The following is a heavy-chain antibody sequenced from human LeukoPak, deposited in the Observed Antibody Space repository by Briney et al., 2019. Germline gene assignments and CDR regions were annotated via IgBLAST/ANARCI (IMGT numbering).Heavy chain of an antibody. V-gene: IGHV3-21*01. CDR1: GFTFSSYG. CDR2: ISRSSSYI. CDR3: ARDGEYYFDY. D-gene: IGHD3-10*01. Sequence: GGSLKLSCAASGFTFSSYGMNWVRQAPGKGLEWVSSISRSSSYIYYADSVKGRFTISRDNAKNSLYLQMNSLRAEDTAVYYCARDGEYYFDYWGQGTLVTVSS. J-gene: IGHJ4*02.